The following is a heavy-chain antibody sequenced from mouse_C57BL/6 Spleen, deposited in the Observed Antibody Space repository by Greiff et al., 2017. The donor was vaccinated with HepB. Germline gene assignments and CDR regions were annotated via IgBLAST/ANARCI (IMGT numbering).Heavy chain of an antibody. CDR3: AREGGNDVYAMDY. J-gene: IGHJ4*01. Sequence: QVQLQQSGAELARPGASVKMSCKASGYTFTSYTMHWVKQRPGQGLEWIGYINPSSGYTKYNQKFKDKATLTADESSSTAYMQLSSLTSEDSAVYDCAREGGNDVYAMDYWGQGTSVTVSS. D-gene: IGHD2-2*01. CDR1: GYTFTSYT. CDR2: INPSSGYT. V-gene: IGHV1-4*01.